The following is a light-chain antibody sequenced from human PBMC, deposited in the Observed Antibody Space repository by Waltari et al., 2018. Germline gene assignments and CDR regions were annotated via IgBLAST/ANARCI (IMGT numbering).Light chain of an antibody. Sequence: QSVLTQPPSASGTPGQRVTISRSGSSSNIGSNTVNWYQQLPGTAPKLLIYSNKQRPAGVPDRFSGSKSGTSASLAISGLQSEDEADYYCAAWDDSLNGHVVFGGGTKLTVL. CDR3: AAWDDSLNGHVV. CDR2: SNK. J-gene: IGLJ2*01. CDR1: SSNIGSNT. V-gene: IGLV1-44*01.